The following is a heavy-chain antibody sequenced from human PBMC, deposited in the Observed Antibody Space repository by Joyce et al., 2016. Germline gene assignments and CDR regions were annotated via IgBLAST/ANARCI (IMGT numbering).Heavy chain of an antibody. CDR2: IKQHGTEK. CDR3: ARAPGISITYFFDS. CDR1: GFTFSSYW. V-gene: IGHV3-7*03. D-gene: IGHD2-21*01. J-gene: IGHJ4*02. Sequence: EVQLVESGGGLVQPGGSLRLSCATSGFTFSSYWMAWVRQAPGKGLEWVANIKQHGTEKNYVDSVKGRFTISRDNAENSLYLQMNSLRPEDTAIYYCARAPGISITYFFDSWGRGSLVTVS.